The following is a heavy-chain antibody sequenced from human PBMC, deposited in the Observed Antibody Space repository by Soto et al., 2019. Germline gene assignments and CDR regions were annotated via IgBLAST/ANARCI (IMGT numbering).Heavy chain of an antibody. J-gene: IGHJ4*02. V-gene: IGHV1-69*13. D-gene: IGHD3-22*01. CDR3: AGGSSVYSFSNFDS. CDR1: GGTFSSYA. Sequence: GASVKVSCKASGGTFSSYAISWVRQAPGQGLEWMGGIIPIFGTANYAQKFQGRVTITADESTSTAYMELSSLRSEDTAVYDCAGGSSVYSFSNFDSWGQGTLVTVSS. CDR2: IIPIFGTA.